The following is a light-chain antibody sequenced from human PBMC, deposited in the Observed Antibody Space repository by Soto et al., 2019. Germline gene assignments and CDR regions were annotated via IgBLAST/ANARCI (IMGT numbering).Light chain of an antibody. Sequence: DIQMTQSPSSLSASVGDRFTITCQASQDISNYLNWYQQKPGKAPKLLIYDASNLETGVPSRFSGSGSGTDFTFTISSLQPEDIATYYRQQYDNLPLTFGGGTKVDIK. CDR1: QDISNY. J-gene: IGKJ4*01. CDR3: QQYDNLPLT. V-gene: IGKV1-33*01. CDR2: DAS.